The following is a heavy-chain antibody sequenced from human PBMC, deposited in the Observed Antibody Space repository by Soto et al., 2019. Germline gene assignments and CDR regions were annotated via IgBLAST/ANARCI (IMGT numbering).Heavy chain of an antibody. J-gene: IGHJ6*03. V-gene: IGHV1-69*02. CDR1: GGSFISYS. D-gene: IGHD2-15*01. Sequence: QVQLVQSGAELKKPGSSVKVSCEASGGSFISYSFTWVRQAPGQGLEWMGRIIPIQNKANYALKFPDRVTITADTSTRTAYMELRSLRPEDTAVYYCAKSLLFVDHAYMDVWGKGTTVTVSS. CDR3: AKSLLFVDHAYMDV. CDR2: IIPIQNKA.